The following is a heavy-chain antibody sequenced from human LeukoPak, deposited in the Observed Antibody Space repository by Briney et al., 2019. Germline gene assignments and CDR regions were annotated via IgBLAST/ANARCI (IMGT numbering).Heavy chain of an antibody. CDR2: ISGSGGST. CDR1: GFTFSSYA. CDR3: AKESVVVVAAPDAFDI. Sequence: GGSLRLSCAASGFTFSSYAMSWVRQAPGKGPEWVSAISGSGGSTYYADSVKGRFTISRDNSKNTLYLQMNSLRAEDTAVYYCAKESVVVVAAPDAFDIWGQGTMVTVSS. J-gene: IGHJ3*02. V-gene: IGHV3-23*01. D-gene: IGHD2-15*01.